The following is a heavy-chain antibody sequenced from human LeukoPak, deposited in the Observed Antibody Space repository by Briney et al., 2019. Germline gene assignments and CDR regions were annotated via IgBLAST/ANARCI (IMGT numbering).Heavy chain of an antibody. CDR2: IYYSGST. CDR3: ARTTEGYCRGRSCYSYYYYMDV. J-gene: IGHJ6*03. V-gene: IGHV4-39*01. CDR1: GGSLSSSSYY. D-gene: IGHD2-15*01. Sequence: SETLSLTCTVSGGSLSSSSYYWGWLRQPPGTGLEWLGSIYYSGSTYYNPSLKSRVTISVDTSKNQFSLKLSSVTAADTAVYYCARTTEGYCRGRSCYSYYYYMDVWGKGTTVTVSS.